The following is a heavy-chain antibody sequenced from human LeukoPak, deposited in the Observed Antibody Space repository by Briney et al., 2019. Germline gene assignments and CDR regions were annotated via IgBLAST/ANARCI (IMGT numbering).Heavy chain of an antibody. CDR1: GGSITSSGYY. J-gene: IGHJ4*02. CDR3: ARVTGLAVFGVVVIDD. CDR2: AYYSGST. V-gene: IGHV4-39*07. Sequence: PSETLSLTCKVSGGSITSSGYYWGWIRQPPGKGLEWVGSAYYSGSTYYNPSPKSRLTISLDTSKNHFSLKVSSVTAADTAVYYCARVTGLAVFGVVVIDDWGQGTLVTVSS. D-gene: IGHD3-3*01.